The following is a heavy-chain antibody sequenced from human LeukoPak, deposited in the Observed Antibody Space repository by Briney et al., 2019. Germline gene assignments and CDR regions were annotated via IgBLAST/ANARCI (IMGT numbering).Heavy chain of an antibody. CDR3: ARGRHFDI. CDR2: INHSGST. J-gene: IGHJ3*02. V-gene: IGHV4-34*01. CDR1: GGSFSGYY. Sequence: SETLSLTCAVYGGSFSGYYWSWIRQPPGKGLEWIGEINHSGSTNYNPSLKSRVTISVDTSKNQFSLKLSPVTAADTAVYYCARGRHFDIWGQGTMVTVSS.